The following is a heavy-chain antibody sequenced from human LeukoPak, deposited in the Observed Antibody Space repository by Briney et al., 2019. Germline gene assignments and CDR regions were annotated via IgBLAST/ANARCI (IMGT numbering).Heavy chain of an antibody. CDR2: TGSSGTTI. J-gene: IGHJ4*02. CDR3: ALLAVASDFDY. CDR1: GFPFSVYE. D-gene: IGHD6-19*01. Sequence: GGSLRLSCAVSGFPFSVYEMNWVRQAPGKGLEWVSNTGSSGTTIYYADSVRGRFSISRDNAKSSLYLQMNSLRVEDTAVYYCALLAVASDFDYWGQGALVTVSS. V-gene: IGHV3-48*03.